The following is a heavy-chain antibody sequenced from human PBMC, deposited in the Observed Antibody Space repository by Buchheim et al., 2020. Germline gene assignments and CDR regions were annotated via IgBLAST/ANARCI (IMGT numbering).Heavy chain of an antibody. CDR1: GFTFSSYG. V-gene: IGHV3-33*01. J-gene: IGHJ4*02. Sequence: QVQLVESGGGVVQPGRSLRLSCAASGFTFSSYGMHWVRQAPGKGLEWVAVIWYDGSNKYYADSVKGRFTIYRDNSKNTLYLQMHSLRAEDTAGYYCARDDCGGDCYINYRGQGTL. CDR2: IWYDGSNK. D-gene: IGHD2-21*02. CDR3: ARDDCGGDCYINY.